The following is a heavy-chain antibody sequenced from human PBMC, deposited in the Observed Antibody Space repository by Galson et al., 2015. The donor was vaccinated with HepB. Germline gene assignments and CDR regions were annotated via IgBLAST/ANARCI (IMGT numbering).Heavy chain of an antibody. D-gene: IGHD2-15*01. J-gene: IGHJ3*02. Sequence: SLRLSCAASGFTFSSYGMHWVRQAPGKGLEWVAVIWYDGSNKYYADSVKGRFTISRDNSKNTLYLQMNSLRAEDTAVYYCARGCSGGSCYAVVAFDIWGQGTMVTVSS. CDR2: IWYDGSNK. CDR3: ARGCSGGSCYAVVAFDI. CDR1: GFTFSSYG. V-gene: IGHV3-33*01.